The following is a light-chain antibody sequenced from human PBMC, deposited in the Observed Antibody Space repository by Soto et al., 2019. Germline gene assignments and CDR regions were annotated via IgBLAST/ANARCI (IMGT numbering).Light chain of an antibody. V-gene: IGLV2-14*01. Sequence: QSFLSQPASVSGSPVQSITISCTGTSSDVCNYKYFSWYQQHPGKSPKLMIYEVSNRPSGFSNRFSGSKSGNTAYLTISGLKAEDEGDYYCTSFANGRIYVFGGGT. CDR1: SSDVCNYKY. CDR2: EVS. CDR3: TSFANGRIYV. J-gene: IGLJ1*01.